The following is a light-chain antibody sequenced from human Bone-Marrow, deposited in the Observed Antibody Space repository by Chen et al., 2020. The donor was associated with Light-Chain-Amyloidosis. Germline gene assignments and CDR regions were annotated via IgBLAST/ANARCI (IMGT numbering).Light chain of an antibody. CDR2: DND. V-gene: IGLV1-51*01. CDR3: GTWDNRLSAVI. J-gene: IGLJ6*01. Sequence: QSVLTLPPSVSAAPGQKVTISCSGSSSNIRKNFVTWYRQVRGAAPKVVIFDNDRRRAGIPHRFSGSKSAASATLGITGRQTGDEADYYCGTWDNRLSAVIFGGGTRVTVL. CDR1: SSNIRKNF.